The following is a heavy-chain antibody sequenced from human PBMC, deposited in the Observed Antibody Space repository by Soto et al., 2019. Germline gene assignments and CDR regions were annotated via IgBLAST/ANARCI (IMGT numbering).Heavy chain of an antibody. J-gene: IGHJ6*02. CDR3: ARDLNPFWSRYYYYRMDV. CDR1: VFTFSSYS. CDR2: ISSSSSYI. D-gene: IGHD3-3*01. V-gene: IGHV3-21*01. Sequence: GSLRLSWAASVFTFSSYSMNWVRQAPGKGLEWVSSISSSSSYIYYADSVKGRFTISRDNAKNSLYLQMNSLRAEDTAVYYCARDLNPFWSRYYYYRMDVWGQGTTVTVSS.